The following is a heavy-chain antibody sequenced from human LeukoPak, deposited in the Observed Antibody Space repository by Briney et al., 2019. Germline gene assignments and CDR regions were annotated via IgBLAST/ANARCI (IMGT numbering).Heavy chain of an antibody. CDR3: PRGLPRIAARFWTDY. CDR1: GGSFSGYY. Sequence: SETLSLTCAVYGGSFSGYYWSWIRQPPGKGLEWIGEINHSGSTNYNPSLKSRVTISVDTSKNQFSLKLSSVTAAGTAVYYRPRGLPRIAARFWTDYWGQGTLVTVSS. V-gene: IGHV4-34*01. J-gene: IGHJ4*02. CDR2: INHSGST. D-gene: IGHD6-6*01.